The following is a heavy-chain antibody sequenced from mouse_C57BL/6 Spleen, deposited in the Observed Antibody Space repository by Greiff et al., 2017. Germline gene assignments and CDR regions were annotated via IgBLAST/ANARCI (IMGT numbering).Heavy chain of an antibody. D-gene: IGHD2-1*01. Sequence: VQLQQPGAELVKPGASVKLSCKASGYTFTSYWMQWVKQRPGQGLEWIGEIDPSDSYTNYNQKFKGKATLTVDTSSSTAYMQLSSLTSEDSSVYYCARGYGNYSAWFAYWGQGTLVTVSA. J-gene: IGHJ3*01. CDR3: ARGYGNYSAWFAY. CDR2: IDPSDSYT. CDR1: GYTFTSYW. V-gene: IGHV1-50*01.